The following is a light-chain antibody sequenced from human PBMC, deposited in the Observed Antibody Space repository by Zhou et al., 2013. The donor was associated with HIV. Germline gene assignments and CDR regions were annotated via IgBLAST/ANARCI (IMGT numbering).Light chain of an antibody. CDR3: QQYDTYPWT. Sequence: EIVLTQSPGTLSLPPGDRTTLSCRASQRITRDYLAWYQQKPGQPPRLLIYGASSRATGIPERFSGSGSGTEFTLTISSLQPEDFATYYCQQYDTYPWTFGQGTKVEIK. CDR2: GAS. V-gene: IGKV3-20*01. J-gene: IGKJ1*01. CDR1: QRITRDY.